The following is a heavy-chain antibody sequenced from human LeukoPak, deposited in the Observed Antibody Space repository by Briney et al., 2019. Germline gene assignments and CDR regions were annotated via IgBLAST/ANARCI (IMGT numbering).Heavy chain of an antibody. CDR1: GFTFSSYG. Sequence: GRSLRLSCAASGFTFSSYGMHWVRQAPGKGLEWVAVISYDGSNKYYADSVKGRFTISRDNSKNTLYLQMNSLRAEDTAVYYCAKDKVEGTGYSYGYYYYYGMDVWGQGTTVTVSS. CDR3: AKDKVEGTGYSYGYYYYYGMDV. J-gene: IGHJ6*02. V-gene: IGHV3-30*18. CDR2: ISYDGSNK. D-gene: IGHD5-18*01.